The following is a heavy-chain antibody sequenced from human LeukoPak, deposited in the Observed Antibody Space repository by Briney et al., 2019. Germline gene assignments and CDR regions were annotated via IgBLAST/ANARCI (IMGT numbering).Heavy chain of an antibody. D-gene: IGHD3-22*01. CDR1: GGSISSGDYY. Sequence: SETLSLTCTVSGGSISSGDYYWSWIRQPPGTGLEWIGYIYYSGSTYYNPSLKSRVTISVDTSKNQFSLKLSSVTAADTAVYYCARGTYYYDSSGYYPIDYWGQGTLVTVSS. V-gene: IGHV4-30-4*01. CDR3: ARGTYYYDSSGYYPIDY. J-gene: IGHJ4*02. CDR2: IYYSGST.